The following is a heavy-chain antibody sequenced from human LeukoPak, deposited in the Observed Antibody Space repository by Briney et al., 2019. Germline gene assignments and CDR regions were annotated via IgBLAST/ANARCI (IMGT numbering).Heavy chain of an antibody. CDR2: ISPYNGNT. J-gene: IGHJ4*02. CDR1: GYDXTSVG. D-gene: IGHD6-19*01. Sequence: ASVKVSCKASGYDXTSVGITWVRRAPGQGLEWMEWISPYNGNTRYAQKCQGRVAMTTDTSTTTAYMELRGLRFNDTAVYYCARAGPGSGWYFDYWGQGTLVTVSS. V-gene: IGHV1-18*01. CDR3: ARAGPGSGWYFDY.